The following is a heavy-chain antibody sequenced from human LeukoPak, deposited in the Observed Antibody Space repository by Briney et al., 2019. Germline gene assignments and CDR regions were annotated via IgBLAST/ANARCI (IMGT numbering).Heavy chain of an antibody. CDR1: GFTFSSCG. CDR2: INHSGST. V-gene: IGHV4-34*01. Sequence: GSLRLSCAASGFTFSSCGMHWVRQPPGKGLEWIGEINHSGSTNYNPSLKSRVTISVDTSKNQFSLKLSSVTAADTAVYYCARGKNRRNYYYYMDVWGKGTTVTVSS. J-gene: IGHJ6*03. CDR3: ARGKNRRNYYYYMDV. D-gene: IGHD2/OR15-2a*01.